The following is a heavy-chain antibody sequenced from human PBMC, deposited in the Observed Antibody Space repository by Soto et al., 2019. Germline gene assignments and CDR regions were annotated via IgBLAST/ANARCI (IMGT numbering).Heavy chain of an antibody. CDR3: ASSGPITMVRGVIFPHYYYYYGMDV. D-gene: IGHD3-10*01. CDR1: GFTFSSYA. CDR2: ISYDGSNN. Sequence: GGSLRLSCAASGFTFSSYAMHWVRQAPGKGLEWVAVISYDGSNNYYADSVKGRFTISRDNSKNTLYLQMNSLRAEDTAVYYCASSGPITMVRGVIFPHYYYYYGMDVWGQGTTVTVSS. J-gene: IGHJ6*02. V-gene: IGHV3-30-3*01.